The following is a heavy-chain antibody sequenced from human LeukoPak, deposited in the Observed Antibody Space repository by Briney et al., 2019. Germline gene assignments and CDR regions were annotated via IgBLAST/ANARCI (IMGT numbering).Heavy chain of an antibody. CDR1: GFAFSSYA. Sequence: GGSLRLSCTASGFAFSSYAMSWVRKAPGVGLEWVSAIDGGGGRTWHADSVRGRFTISRDNSKNTLFMQMNSLRAEDTAVYYCAKDFYDSSGSRYDYWGQGTLVTVSS. D-gene: IGHD3-22*01. J-gene: IGHJ4*02. CDR3: AKDFYDSSGSRYDY. V-gene: IGHV3-23*01. CDR2: IDGGGGRT.